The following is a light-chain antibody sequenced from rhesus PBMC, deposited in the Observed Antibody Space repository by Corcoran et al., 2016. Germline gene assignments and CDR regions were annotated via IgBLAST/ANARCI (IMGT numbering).Light chain of an antibody. J-gene: IGKJ3*01. CDR1: QSMGNW. Sequence: DIQMTQSPSSLSASVGDTVTITCRASQSMGNWLAWYQLKPGKAPKRLTYRESTLQNGVPSRFSGIGYRTDFSLTIGGLQSEDFTSYYCQQYGSSPFTFGPGTKLDIK. V-gene: IGKV1-22*01. CDR3: QQYGSSPFT. CDR2: RES.